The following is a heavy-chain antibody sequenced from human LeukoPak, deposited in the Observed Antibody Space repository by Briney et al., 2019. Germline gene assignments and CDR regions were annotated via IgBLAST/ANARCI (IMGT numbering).Heavy chain of an antibody. CDR3: AKWVTGFFDY. V-gene: IGHV4-59*08. J-gene: IGHJ4*02. D-gene: IGHD3-9*01. Sequence: SETLSLTCTVSGGPIGSDYWSWIRQPPGKGLEWIGYIYYSGSTTYNPSLKSRVTISVDTSKNQFSLKLISVTAADTAVYYCAKWVTGFFDYWGQGTLVAVSS. CDR1: GGPIGSDY. CDR2: IYYSGST.